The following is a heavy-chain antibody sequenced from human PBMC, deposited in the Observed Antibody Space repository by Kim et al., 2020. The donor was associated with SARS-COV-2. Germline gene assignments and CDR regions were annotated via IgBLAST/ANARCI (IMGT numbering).Heavy chain of an antibody. V-gene: IGHV2-5*02. CDR2: IYWDDDK. Sequence: SGPTLVNPTQTLTLTCTFSGFSLSTSGVGVGWIRQPPGKALEWLALIYWDDDKRYSTSLKSRLTITKDTSKNQVVLTMTNMDPGDTATYYCAHRPNWLLAAGFDYWGQGTLVTVSS. CDR1: GFSLSTSGVG. J-gene: IGHJ4*02. D-gene: IGHD3-9*01. CDR3: AHRPNWLLAAGFDY.